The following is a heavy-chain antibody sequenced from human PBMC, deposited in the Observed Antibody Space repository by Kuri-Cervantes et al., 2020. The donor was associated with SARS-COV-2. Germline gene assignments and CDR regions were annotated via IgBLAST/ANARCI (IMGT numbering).Heavy chain of an antibody. D-gene: IGHD1-7*01. CDR2: ISSSSSYI. Sequence: GGPLRLSCAASGFTFSSYSMNWVRQAPGKGLEWVSSISSSSSYIYYADSVKGRFTISRDNAKNSLYLQMNSLRAEDTAVYYCARDPKLGLPPAWGQGTLVTVSS. CDR3: ARDPKLGLPPA. CDR1: GFTFSSYS. J-gene: IGHJ5*02. V-gene: IGHV3-21*01.